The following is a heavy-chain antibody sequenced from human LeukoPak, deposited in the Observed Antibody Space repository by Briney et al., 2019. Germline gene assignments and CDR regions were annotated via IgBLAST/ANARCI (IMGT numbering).Heavy chain of an antibody. CDR3: ARDINWNDFDY. CDR2: IVPVFGIA. V-gene: IGHV1-69*04. CDR1: GGTVSSHA. Sequence: SVKVSCNAAGGTVSSHAISWVRQAARHERKWRGRIVPVFGIANYAQKFQGRVTITADKSTSTAYMELSSLRSEDTAVYYCARDINWNDFDYWGQGTLVTVSS. D-gene: IGHD1-1*01. J-gene: IGHJ4*02.